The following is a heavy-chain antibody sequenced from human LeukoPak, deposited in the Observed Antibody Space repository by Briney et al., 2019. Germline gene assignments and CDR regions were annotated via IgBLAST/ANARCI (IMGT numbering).Heavy chain of an antibody. CDR3: AREAHCSGGSCYSVRGFDP. V-gene: IGHV7-4-1*02. Sequence: ASVKLSCKASGYTFTSSATNWGPQAPGHGLGWRGWINTNTGKPTYAQGFTGRFVFSLDTSVSTAYLQISSLKAEDTAVYYCAREAHCSGGSCYSVRGFDPWGQGTLVTVSS. CDR1: GYTFTSSA. D-gene: IGHD2-15*01. J-gene: IGHJ5*02. CDR2: INTNTGKP.